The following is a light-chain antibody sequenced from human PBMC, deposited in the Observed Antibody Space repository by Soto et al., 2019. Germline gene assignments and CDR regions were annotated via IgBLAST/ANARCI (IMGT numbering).Light chain of an antibody. V-gene: IGKV3-20*01. J-gene: IGKJ1*01. Sequence: EIVFTQSPGTLSLSPGERATLSCRASQRVRSSYVAWYKQKPGQAPRLLIYEASIRAIVIPDRFSGSGSGTDFTLTISRLEPEDFAVYHCQQYGSSPPTFGQGSKVEIK. CDR2: EAS. CDR1: QRVRSSY. CDR3: QQYGSSPPT.